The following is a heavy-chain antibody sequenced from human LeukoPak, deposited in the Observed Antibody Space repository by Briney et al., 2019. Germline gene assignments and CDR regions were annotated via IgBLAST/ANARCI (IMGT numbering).Heavy chain of an antibody. V-gene: IGHV1-2*02. D-gene: IGHD3-22*01. CDR2: INPNSGGT. CDR1: GYTFTGYY. J-gene: IGHJ3*02. Sequence: ASVKVSCKASGYTFTGYYMHWVRQAPGQGLEWMGWINPNSGGTNYAQKFQGRVTMTRDTSISTAYMELSRLRSDDTAVYYCARCDSSGFCAFDIWGQGTMVTVSS. CDR3: ARCDSSGFCAFDI.